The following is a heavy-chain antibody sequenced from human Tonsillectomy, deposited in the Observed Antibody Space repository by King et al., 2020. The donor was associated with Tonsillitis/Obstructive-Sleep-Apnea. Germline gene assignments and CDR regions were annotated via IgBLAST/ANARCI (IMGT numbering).Heavy chain of an antibody. CDR3: TRLQYSSLWSAYY. CDR2: IDPSDSYT. CDR1: GYSFTNYW. V-gene: IGHV5-10-1*03. Sequence: QLVQSGAEVKKPGESLRISCKGSGYSFTNYWINWVRQVPGKGLEWMGRIDPSDSYTNYSPSFQGHVTISADKSISTAYLQWSSLKASYTAMYYCTRLQYSSLWSAYYSDQGTLVTVSS. J-gene: IGHJ4*02. D-gene: IGHD3-22*01.